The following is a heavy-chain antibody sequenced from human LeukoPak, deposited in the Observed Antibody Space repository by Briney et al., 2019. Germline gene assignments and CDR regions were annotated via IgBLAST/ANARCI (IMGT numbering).Heavy chain of an antibody. V-gene: IGHV3-23*01. CDR2: ISGSGGST. Sequence: GGSLRLSCAASGFTFRSYAMNWVRQAPGKGLEWVSDISGSGGSTFYADSVKGRFTIFRDNSKNTLYLQMNSLRAEDTAVYYCAKGSLGSWYYFDYWGQGTLVTVSS. D-gene: IGHD6-13*01. CDR3: AKGSLGSWYYFDY. CDR1: GFTFRSYA. J-gene: IGHJ4*02.